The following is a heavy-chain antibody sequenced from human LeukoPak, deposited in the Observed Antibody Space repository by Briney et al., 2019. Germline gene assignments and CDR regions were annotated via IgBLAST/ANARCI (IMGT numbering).Heavy chain of an antibody. Sequence: PGGSLRLSCAASGFTFSDYYMSWIRQAPGKGLEWISNIKGTGLTTYYADSVKGRFTISRDNAKNTLYLQMDSLRDEDTAVYYCARGFAARGGDSSVGFDYWGQGSLVTVSS. CDR2: IKGTGLTT. D-gene: IGHD3-16*01. CDR3: ARGFAARGGDSSVGFDY. CDR1: GFTFSDYY. V-gene: IGHV3-11*01. J-gene: IGHJ4*02.